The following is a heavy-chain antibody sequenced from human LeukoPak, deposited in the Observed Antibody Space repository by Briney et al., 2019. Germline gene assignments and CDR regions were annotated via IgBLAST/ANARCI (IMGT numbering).Heavy chain of an antibody. CDR2: IKSKTDGGTT. CDR1: GFTFSNAW. D-gene: IGHD2-2*01. CDR3: TTGTTDIVVVPAAPSAFDI. Sequence: GGSLRLSCAASGFTFSNAWMSWVRQAPGKGLEWVGRIKSKTDGGTTDYAAPVKGRFTISRDDSKNTLYLQMNGLKTEDTAVYYCTTGTTDIVVVPAAPSAFDIWGQGTMVTVSS. J-gene: IGHJ3*02. V-gene: IGHV3-15*01.